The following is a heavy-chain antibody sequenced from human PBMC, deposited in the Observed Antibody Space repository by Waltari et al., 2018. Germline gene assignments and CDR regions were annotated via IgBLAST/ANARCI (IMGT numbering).Heavy chain of an antibody. CDR3: AKKPYDHAYGDYFDY. J-gene: IGHJ4*02. CDR2: ISDNGIIT. V-gene: IGHV3-23*04. CDR1: GFRVSSLD. D-gene: IGHD4-17*01. Sequence: EVQLVGSGGCLVQPGESPRLSCAGSGFRVSSLDMTWVRQAPEKGLEWVSSISDNGIITFYGDSVKGRFTISRDNSKSTLYLQLSGLRAEDTAVYYCAKKPYDHAYGDYFDYWGQGTLVTVSS.